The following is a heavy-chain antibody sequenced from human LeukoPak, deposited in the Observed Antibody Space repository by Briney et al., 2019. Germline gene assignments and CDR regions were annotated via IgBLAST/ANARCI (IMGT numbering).Heavy chain of an antibody. D-gene: IGHD4-17*01. Sequence: PGGSLRLSCAASGFSFSSYCMNWVRQAPGKGLEWVSYISSRSSYIYYADSVKGRFTISRDNAKNSLYLQMNSLRAEDTAEYYCASEMVVGDLGIDYWGQGTLVTVSS. V-gene: IGHV3-21*01. J-gene: IGHJ4*02. CDR3: ASEMVVGDLGIDY. CDR2: ISSRSSYI. CDR1: GFSFSSYC.